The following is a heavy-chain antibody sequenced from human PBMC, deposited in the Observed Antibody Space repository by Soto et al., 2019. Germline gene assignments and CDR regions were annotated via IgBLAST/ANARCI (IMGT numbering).Heavy chain of an antibody. V-gene: IGHV1-18*04. CDR3: AGRWGRGYGYGLQY. J-gene: IGHJ4*02. CDR1: GYTFTSYG. CDR2: ISAYNGNT. Sequence: DSVKVSCKASGYTFTSYGISSVRQAPGQGLEWMGWISAYNGNTNYAQKLQGRVTMTTDTSTSTAYMELRSLRSDDTAVYYCAGRWGRGYGYGLQYWGQGTLVTVSS. D-gene: IGHD5-18*01.